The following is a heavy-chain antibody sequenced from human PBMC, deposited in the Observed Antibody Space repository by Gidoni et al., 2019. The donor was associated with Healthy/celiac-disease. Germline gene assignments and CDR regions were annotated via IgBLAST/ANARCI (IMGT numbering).Heavy chain of an antibody. CDR1: GFTFSSYE. CDR2: ISSSGSTI. CDR3: ARGGAATDAFDI. D-gene: IGHD6-25*01. J-gene: IGHJ3*02. V-gene: IGHV3-48*03. Sequence: EVQLVESGGGLVQPGGSLRLSCAASGFTFSSYEMNWVRQAPGKGLEWVSYISSSGSTIYYADSVKGRFTIFRDHAKNALYLQMNSLRAEDTGVYYCARGGAATDAFDIWGQGTMVTVSS.